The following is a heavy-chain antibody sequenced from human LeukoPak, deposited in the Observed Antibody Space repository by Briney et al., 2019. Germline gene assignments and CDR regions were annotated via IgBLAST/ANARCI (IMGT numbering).Heavy chain of an antibody. J-gene: IGHJ4*02. CDR3: ARHSEELPTVN. V-gene: IGHV5-51*01. D-gene: IGHD1-7*01. CDR1: GYNFTSYW. Sequence: RGESLKISCKGSGYNFTSYWIGWVRQMPGKGLEWMGLIYPVDSDTRYRPSFQGQVTISADRSISTSYLQWSSLKAPDTAMYYCARHSEELPTVNWGQGTLVTVSS. CDR2: IYPVDSDT.